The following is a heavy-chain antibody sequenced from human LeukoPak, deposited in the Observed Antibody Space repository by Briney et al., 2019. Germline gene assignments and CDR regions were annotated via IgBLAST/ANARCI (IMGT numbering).Heavy chain of an antibody. D-gene: IGHD6-19*01. CDR1: GLPFDESA. CDR2: ISWDSNSI. V-gene: IGHV3-9*03. CDR3: AKAVPAPGSLDI. Sequence: GRSVRLLCGASGLPFDESAMHWVRQAPGRGLEWVSGISWDSNSIIYADSMKGRFTISRDNAKNSLYLQMNSLKGQDIAVYYWAKAVPAPGSLDISGRGTVVSVSS. J-gene: IGHJ3*02.